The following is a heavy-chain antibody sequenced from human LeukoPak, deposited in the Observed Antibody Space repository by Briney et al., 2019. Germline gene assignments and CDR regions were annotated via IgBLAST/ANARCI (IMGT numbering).Heavy chain of an antibody. V-gene: IGHV3-13*01. CDR3: AGGRGQIINY. J-gene: IGHJ4*02. Sequence: PGGSLRLSCAASGFTFDRYDMHWVRQATGKGLEWVSAIGNAADTYHPGSVKGRFTISRENAKNSLYLQMNALRAGDTAVYFCAGGRGQIINYWGQGTLVTVSS. CDR1: GFTFDRYD. CDR2: IGNAADT.